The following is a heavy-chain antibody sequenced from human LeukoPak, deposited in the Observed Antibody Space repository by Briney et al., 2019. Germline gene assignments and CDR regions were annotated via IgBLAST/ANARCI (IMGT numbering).Heavy chain of an antibody. J-gene: IGHJ4*02. Sequence: SWVRQAPGKGLEWIGYIYYSGSTYYNPSLKSRVTISVDTSKNQFSLKLSSVTAADTAVYYCARDAVEYFDYWGQGTLVTVSS. CDR3: ARDAVEYFDY. CDR2: IYYSGST. V-gene: IGHV4-31*02.